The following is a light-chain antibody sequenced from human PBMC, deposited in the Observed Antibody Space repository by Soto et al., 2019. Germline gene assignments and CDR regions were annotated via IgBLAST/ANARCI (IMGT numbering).Light chain of an antibody. CDR2: DVI. Sequence: QSALTQPASVSGSPGQSITISCTGTSNDIGVYNFVSWYQQHPGRAPKLMIYDVINRPAGVSDRFSGSKSGNTASLTISGLQAEDEADCYCSSYTTSTTRVFGGGTKLTVL. CDR3: SSYTTSTTRV. CDR1: SNDIGVYNF. J-gene: IGLJ3*02. V-gene: IGLV2-14*03.